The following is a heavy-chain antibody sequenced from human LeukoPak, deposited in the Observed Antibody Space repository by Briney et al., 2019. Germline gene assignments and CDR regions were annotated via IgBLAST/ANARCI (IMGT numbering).Heavy chain of an antibody. V-gene: IGHV4-59*11. CDR2: IYNSGTT. CDR1: GGSISSQF. Sequence: SETLSLTCTVSGGSISSQFWSCIRQPPGKGLEWIGNIYNSGTTNYNPSLESRVTISVDTSKNQLSLQVTSVTAADTAVYYCTKATQWLAFDYWGRGTLVTVSS. CDR3: TKATQWLAFDY. D-gene: IGHD6-19*01. J-gene: IGHJ4*02.